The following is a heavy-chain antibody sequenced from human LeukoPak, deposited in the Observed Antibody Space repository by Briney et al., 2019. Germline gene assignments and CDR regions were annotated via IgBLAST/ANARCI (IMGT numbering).Heavy chain of an antibody. CDR2: IRYDGSNK. CDR1: GFTFSSYG. Sequence: PGGSLRLSCAASGFTFSSYGMHWVRQAPGKGLEWVAFIRYDGSNKYYADSVKGRFTISRDNSKNTLYLQMNSLRTEDTALYYCAKDLNSAGIGGTSIDYWGQGTLVTVSS. CDR3: AKDLNSAGIGGTSIDY. D-gene: IGHD3-16*01. V-gene: IGHV3-30*02. J-gene: IGHJ4*02.